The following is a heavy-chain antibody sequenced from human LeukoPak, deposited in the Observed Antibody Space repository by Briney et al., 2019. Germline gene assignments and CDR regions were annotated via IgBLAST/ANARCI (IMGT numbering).Heavy chain of an antibody. D-gene: IGHD6-13*01. V-gene: IGHV3-30*02. J-gene: IGHJ4*02. Sequence: GGSLRLSCAASGFIFDRYGMHWVRQAPGKGLEWVTFIRYDESNKYYADSVKGRFTISRDNSKNTLYLQMNNLRAEDSAVYYCAKDLKYSSSWYDYWGQGTLVTVSS. CDR1: GFIFDRYG. CDR2: IRYDESNK. CDR3: AKDLKYSSSWYDY.